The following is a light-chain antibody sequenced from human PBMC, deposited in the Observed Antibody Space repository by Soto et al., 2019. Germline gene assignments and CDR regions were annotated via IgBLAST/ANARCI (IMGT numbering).Light chain of an antibody. CDR2: DDN. V-gene: IGLV1-51*01. CDR3: GSWDSSLSDYV. CDR1: SSNIGGNS. J-gene: IGLJ1*01. Sequence: QSVLTHPPSASSAPGQKVTIACSGSSSNIGGNSVSWYQQLPGTAPKLLIYDDNKRPSGIPDRFSGSKSGTSATLGITGFQTEDEADYYCGSWDSSLSDYVFGTGTKVTVL.